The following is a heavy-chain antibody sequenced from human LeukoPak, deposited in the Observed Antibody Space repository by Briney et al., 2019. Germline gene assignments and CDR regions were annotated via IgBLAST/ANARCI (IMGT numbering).Heavy chain of an antibody. V-gene: IGHV4-59*12. CDR3: ARDSERYYFDY. D-gene: IGHD1-26*01. CDR1: GGSISSYY. J-gene: IGHJ4*02. CDR2: IYYSGST. Sequence: SETLSLTCTVSGGSISSYYWSWIRQPPGKGLEWIGYIYYSGSTNYNPSLKSRVTISVDTSKNQFSLKLSSVTAADTAVYYCARDSERYYFDYWGQGTLVTVSS.